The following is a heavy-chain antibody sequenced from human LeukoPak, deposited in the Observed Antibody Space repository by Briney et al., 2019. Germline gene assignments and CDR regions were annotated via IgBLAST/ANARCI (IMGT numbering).Heavy chain of an antibody. V-gene: IGHV1-18*01. Sequence: ASVKVSCKASGYTFTSYGISWVRQAPGQGLEWMGWISAYNGNTNYAQKLQGRVTMTTDTSTSTAYMELRSLRSDDTAVYYCARYWYGSGSYYYFDYWGQGTLVTVSS. CDR3: ARYWYGSGSYYYFDY. J-gene: IGHJ4*02. D-gene: IGHD3-10*01. CDR2: ISAYNGNT. CDR1: GYTFTSYG.